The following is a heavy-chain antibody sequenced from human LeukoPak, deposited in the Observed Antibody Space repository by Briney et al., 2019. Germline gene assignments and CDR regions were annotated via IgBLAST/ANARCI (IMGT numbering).Heavy chain of an antibody. CDR2: INHSGST. D-gene: IGHD3-16*02. J-gene: IGHJ4*02. Sequence: SETLSLTCAVYGGSFSGYYWSWIRQPPGKGLEWIGEINHSGSTNYNPSLKSRVTISVDTSKNQFSLKLSSVTAADTAVYYCASPALADYVWGSYRFDYWGQGTLVTVSS. V-gene: IGHV4-34*01. CDR1: GGSFSGYY. CDR3: ASPALADYVWGSYRFDY.